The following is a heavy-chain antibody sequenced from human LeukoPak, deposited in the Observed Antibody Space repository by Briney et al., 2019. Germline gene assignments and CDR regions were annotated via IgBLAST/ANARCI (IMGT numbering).Heavy chain of an antibody. J-gene: IGHJ6*03. CDR2: ISISSSTI. CDR1: GFSLSSYS. V-gene: IGHV3-48*02. CDR3: ARDLRRNMDV. Sequence: GGSPRLSCAASGFSLSSYSMSWVRQAPGKGLEWLSYISISSSTIYYADSVKGRFTISRDNAKNSLYLQMNSLRDEDTAVYYCARDLRRNMDVWGKGTTVTVSS.